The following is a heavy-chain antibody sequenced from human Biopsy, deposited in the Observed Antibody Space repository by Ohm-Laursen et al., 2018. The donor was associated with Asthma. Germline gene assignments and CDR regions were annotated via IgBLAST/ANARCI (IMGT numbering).Heavy chain of an antibody. Sequence: SSVKVSCKAPGGTFSNFAISWVRQAPGQGLEWLGGIMTVFGTTNYAQKFQGRVTITADESTSTAYMEVTSLRSGDTAIYYCARCQVGYSSGWSLLLKKIYYPGMDVWGQGTAVTVSS. D-gene: IGHD6-19*01. CDR1: GGTFSNFA. CDR2: IMTVFGTT. J-gene: IGHJ6*02. CDR3: ARCQVGYSSGWSLLLKKIYYPGMDV. V-gene: IGHV1-69*01.